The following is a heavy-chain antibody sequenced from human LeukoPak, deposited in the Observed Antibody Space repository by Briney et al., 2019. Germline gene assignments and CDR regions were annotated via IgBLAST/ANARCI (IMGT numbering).Heavy chain of an antibody. CDR3: ARGEHCAGDTCPNWFNP. J-gene: IGHJ5*02. D-gene: IGHD2-21*01. V-gene: IGHV1-2*02. Sequence: ASVKVSCKTSGYIFTGHYIHWVRQARGQGLEWMGWIKPDSGGTNYAQNFQGRVTMTRDTSISTAYMELSSLTSDDTDVYYCARGEHCAGDTCPNWFNPWGQGTLVTVSS. CDR1: GYIFTGHY. CDR2: IKPDSGGT.